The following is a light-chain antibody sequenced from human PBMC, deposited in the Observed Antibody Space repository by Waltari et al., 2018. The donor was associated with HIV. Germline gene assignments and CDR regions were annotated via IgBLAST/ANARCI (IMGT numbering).Light chain of an antibody. CDR3: MQATHWSIT. J-gene: IGKJ5*01. V-gene: IGKV2-30*01. CDR2: RAS. CDR1: QSLIDTDGNTY. Sequence: DVVMTQSPLSLPVTLGQPASISCRSSQSLIDTDGNTYLNWFQQRPGQSPRRLIYRASHRDSGVPDRFSGSGSGTDFTLKISRVEADDIGIYYCMQATHWSITFGQGTRLEIK.